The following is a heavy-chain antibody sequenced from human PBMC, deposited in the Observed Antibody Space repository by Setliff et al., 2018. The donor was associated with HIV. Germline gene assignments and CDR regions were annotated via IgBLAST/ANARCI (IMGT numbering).Heavy chain of an antibody. CDR3: TTTLGCGGDCYLNY. J-gene: IGHJ4*02. CDR1: GFTFSNAW. D-gene: IGHD2-21*01. Sequence: GESLRLSCAASGFTFSNAWMNWVRQAPGKGLEWVGRIKSKTDGGTRDHAAPVKGRFTISRDDSKNTLYLQMNSLKTEDTAVYYCTTTLGCGGDCYLNYWGQGALVTVSS. V-gene: IGHV3-15*01. CDR2: IKSKTDGGTR.